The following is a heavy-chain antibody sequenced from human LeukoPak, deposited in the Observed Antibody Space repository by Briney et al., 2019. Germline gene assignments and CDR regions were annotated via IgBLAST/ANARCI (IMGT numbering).Heavy chain of an antibody. CDR3: ARGVSTYYYDSSGYLGY. CDR2: INHSGST. J-gene: IGHJ4*02. V-gene: IGHV4-34*01. Sequence: SETLSLTCVVYGGSLSGDYWSWIRQPPGKGLEWIGEINHSGSTNYNPSLKSRVTISVDTSKNQFSLKLSSVTAADTAVYYCARGVSTYYYDSSGYLGYWGQGTLVTVSS. D-gene: IGHD3-22*01. CDR1: GGSLSGDY.